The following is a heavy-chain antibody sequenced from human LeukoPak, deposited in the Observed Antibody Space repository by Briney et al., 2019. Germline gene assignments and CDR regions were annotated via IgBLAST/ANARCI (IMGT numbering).Heavy chain of an antibody. CDR1: GGSINSSSYQ. CDR3: ARGRGYYYGSGSYFPGDWFDP. Sequence: SETLSLTCTVSGGSINSSSYQWGWIRQPPGKGLEWIGSIFYSGSTYYKPSLKSRVTVSVDTSKNQFSLKLSSVTAADTAVYFCARGRGYYYGSGSYFPGDWFDPWGQGTLVTVSS. J-gene: IGHJ5*02. V-gene: IGHV4-39*01. CDR2: IFYSGST. D-gene: IGHD3-10*01.